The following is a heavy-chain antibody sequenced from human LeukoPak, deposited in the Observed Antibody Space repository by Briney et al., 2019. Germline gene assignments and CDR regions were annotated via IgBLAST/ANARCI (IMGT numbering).Heavy chain of an antibody. Sequence: SGPTLVNPIETLTLTCTFSGFALSTSGVGVGWIRQPPGKALEWLALIYWDDDKRYSPSLKSRLTITKVTSTHQVVLAMTNMDPVDTGTYYCAHRRGGYNWNHGDFDYWGQGTLVTVSS. V-gene: IGHV2-5*02. D-gene: IGHD1-14*01. CDR2: IYWDDDK. J-gene: IGHJ4*02. CDR1: GFALSTSGVG. CDR3: AHRRGGYNWNHGDFDY.